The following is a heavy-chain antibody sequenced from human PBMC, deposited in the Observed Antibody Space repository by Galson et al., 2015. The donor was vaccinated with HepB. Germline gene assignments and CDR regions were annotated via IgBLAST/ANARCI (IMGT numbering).Heavy chain of an antibody. D-gene: IGHD2-15*01. CDR1: GFTFSSYG. CDR3: AKDLVVVAATRGDY. CDR2: IRYDGSNK. J-gene: IGHJ4*02. Sequence: SLRLSCAASGFTFSSYGMHWVRQAPGKGLEWVAFIRYDGSNKYYADSVKGRFTISRDNSKNTLYLQMNSLRAEDTAVYYCAKDLVVVAATRGDYWGQGTLVTVSS. V-gene: IGHV3-30*02.